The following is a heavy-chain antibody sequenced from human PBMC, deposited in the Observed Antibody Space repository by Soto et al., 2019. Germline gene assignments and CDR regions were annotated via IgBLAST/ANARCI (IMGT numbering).Heavy chain of an antibody. CDR3: AKDQKWFAADPYYFDY. Sequence: GGSLRLSCAASGFTFSSYGMHWVRQAPGKGLEWVAVISYDGSNKYYADSVKGRFTISRDNSKNTLYLQMNSLRAEDTAVYYCAKDQKWFAADPYYFDYWGQGALVTVSS. V-gene: IGHV3-30*18. CDR1: GFTFSSYG. CDR2: ISYDGSNK. J-gene: IGHJ4*02. D-gene: IGHD3-10*01.